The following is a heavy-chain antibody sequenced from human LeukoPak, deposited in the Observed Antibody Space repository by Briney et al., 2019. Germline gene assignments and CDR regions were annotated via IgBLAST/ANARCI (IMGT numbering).Heavy chain of an antibody. V-gene: IGHV3-48*03. CDR3: ASGGYSDPSDY. Sequence: GGSLRLSCAASGFTFSSYEMNWVRQAPGKGLEWVSYISSSGSTIYYADSVKGRFTISRDNAKNSLYLQMNSLRAEDTAVYYCASGGYSDPSDYWGQGTLVTVSS. CDR1: GFTFSSYE. J-gene: IGHJ4*02. D-gene: IGHD4-23*01. CDR2: ISSSGSTI.